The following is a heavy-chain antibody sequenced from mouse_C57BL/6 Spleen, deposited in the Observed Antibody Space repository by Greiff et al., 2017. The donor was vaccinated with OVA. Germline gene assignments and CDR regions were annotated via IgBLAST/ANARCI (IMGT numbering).Heavy chain of an antibody. CDR3: ARTYYGDY. Sequence: EVQLQQSGPELVKPGDSVKLSCKASGYSFTGYFMNWVMQSHGKSLEWIGRINPYNGDTFYNQKFKGKATLTVDKSSSTAHMELRSLTSEDSAVYYCARTYYGDYWGQGTTLTVSS. J-gene: IGHJ2*01. CDR2: INPYNGDT. CDR1: GYSFTGYF. D-gene: IGHD2-10*01. V-gene: IGHV1-20*01.